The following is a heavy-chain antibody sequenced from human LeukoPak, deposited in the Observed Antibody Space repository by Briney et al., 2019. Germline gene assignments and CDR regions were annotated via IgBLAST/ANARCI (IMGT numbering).Heavy chain of an antibody. Sequence: GGSLRLSCAASGFTFDDYGMSWVRQAPGKGLEWVSYLSSSGTIIYYADSVKGRFTISRDNAKNSLYLQMNSLRAGDTAVYYCASGAGYSSDPYYFDYWGQGTLGTVSS. CDR3: ASGAGYSSDPYYFDY. CDR2: LSSSGTII. D-gene: IGHD6-19*01. J-gene: IGHJ4*02. V-gene: IGHV3-48*03. CDR1: GFTFDDYG.